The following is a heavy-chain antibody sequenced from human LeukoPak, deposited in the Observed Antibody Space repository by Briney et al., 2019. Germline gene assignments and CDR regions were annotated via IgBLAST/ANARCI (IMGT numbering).Heavy chain of an antibody. J-gene: IGHJ6*03. CDR2: IRYDGSNT. Sequence: GGSLRLSCAASGFTFNLYGMHWVRQAPGKGLEWVAFIRYDGSNTYYAESVRGRFTISRDSPTNMVYLQMDSLRAEDTAVYYCARAIGHLWSIYYYSYMDVWGKGTTVTVSS. CDR3: ARAIGHLWSIYYYSYMDV. CDR1: GFTFNLYG. D-gene: IGHD5-18*01. V-gene: IGHV3-30*02.